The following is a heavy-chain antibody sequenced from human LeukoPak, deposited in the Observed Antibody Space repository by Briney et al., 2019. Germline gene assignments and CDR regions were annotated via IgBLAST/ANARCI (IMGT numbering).Heavy chain of an antibody. CDR2: ISAYNGNT. J-gene: IGHJ4*02. CDR3: ARVGRDRDIVVVPAAPDY. CDR1: GYTFTSYG. V-gene: IGHV1-18*01. D-gene: IGHD2-2*01. Sequence: ASVKVSCKASGYTFTSYGISWVRQAPGQGLEWMGWISAYNGNTNYAQKLQGRVTMTTDTSTSTACMELRSLRSDDTAVYYCARVGRDRDIVVVPAAPDYWGQGTLVTVSS.